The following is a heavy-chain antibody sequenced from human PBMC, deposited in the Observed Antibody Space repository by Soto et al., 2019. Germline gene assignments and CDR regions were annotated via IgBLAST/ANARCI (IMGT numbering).Heavy chain of an antibody. CDR1: GYTFPSYG. CDR2: ISAYNGNT. Sequence: ASVKVSCKASGYTFPSYGISWVRQPPGQGLEWMGWISAYNGNTNYAQKLQGRVTMTTDTSTSTAYMELRSLRSDDTAVYYCASPKPGIAVVGSQYYYPSCATDVSGPGTTVTVSS. D-gene: IGHD6-19*01. V-gene: IGHV1-18*01. CDR3: ASPKPGIAVVGSQYYYPSCATDV. J-gene: IGHJ6*02.